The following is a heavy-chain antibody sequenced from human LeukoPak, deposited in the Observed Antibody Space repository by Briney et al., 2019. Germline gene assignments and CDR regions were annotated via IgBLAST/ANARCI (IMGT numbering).Heavy chain of an antibody. V-gene: IGHV3-23*01. CDR1: GCTFSSYA. D-gene: IGHD1-1*01. CDR3: AKTGTPWYYFDY. Sequence: PGGSLRLSCAASGCTFSSYAMSWVRQAPGKGLEWVSAISGSGGSTYYADSVKGRFTISRDNSNNTLYLQMNSLRAEDTAVYYCAKTGTPWYYFDYWGQGTLVTVSS. CDR2: ISGSGGST. J-gene: IGHJ4*02.